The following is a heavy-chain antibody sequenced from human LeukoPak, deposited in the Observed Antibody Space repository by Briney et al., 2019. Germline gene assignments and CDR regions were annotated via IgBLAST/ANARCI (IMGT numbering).Heavy chain of an antibody. Sequence: PGGSLRLSCAASGFTFSSYTMRWVRQAPGQGLEWMAVISYNGGYKYHADSVKGRFSISRDNSENTLYLQMNSLGADDTALYYCARGRDGFDIWGQGTVVTVS. CDR2: ISYNGGYK. CDR3: ARGRDGFDI. J-gene: IGHJ3*02. V-gene: IGHV3-30*01. CDR1: GFTFSSYT.